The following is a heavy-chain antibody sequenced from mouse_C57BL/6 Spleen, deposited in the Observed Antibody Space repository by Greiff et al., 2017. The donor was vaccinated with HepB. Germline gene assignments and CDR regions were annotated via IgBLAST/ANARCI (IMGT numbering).Heavy chain of an antibody. V-gene: IGHV3-6*01. CDR3: ARGGESTMVTTTGFDY. CDR1: GYSITSGYY. CDR2: ISYDGSN. D-gene: IGHD2-2*01. Sequence: EVRLQESGPGLVKPSQSLSLTCSVPGYSITSGYYWNWIRQFPGNKLEWMGYISYDGSNNYNPSLKNRISITRDTSKNQFFRKLNSVTTEDTATEYSARGGESTMVTTTGFDYWGQGTTLTVSS. J-gene: IGHJ2*01.